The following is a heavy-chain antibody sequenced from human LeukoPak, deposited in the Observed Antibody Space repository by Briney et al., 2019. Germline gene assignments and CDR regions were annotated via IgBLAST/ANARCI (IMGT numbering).Heavy chain of an antibody. J-gene: IGHJ4*02. CDR1: GFTFSSYT. CDR3: ARARRYTDFDY. CDR2: ISSNGGST. D-gene: IGHD5-12*01. V-gene: IGHV3-23*01. Sequence: GGSLRLSCVASGFTFSSYTMNWVRQAPGKGLEWVSTISSNGGSTYYADSVKGRFTISRDNSKNTLYLQMNSLRAEDTAVYYCARARRYTDFDYWGQGTLVTVSS.